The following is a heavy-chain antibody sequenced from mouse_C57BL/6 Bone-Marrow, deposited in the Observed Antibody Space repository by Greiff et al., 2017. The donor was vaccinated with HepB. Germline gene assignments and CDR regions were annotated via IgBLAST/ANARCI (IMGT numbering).Heavy chain of an antibody. Sequence: EVQLQQSGPVLVKPGASVKMSCKASGYTFTDYYMNWVKQSHGKSLEWIGVINPYNGGTSYNQKFKGKATLTVDKSSSTAYMVLNSLTSEDSAVYYCARESSSYGSPYYFDYWGQGTTLTVSS. CDR1: GYTFTDYY. V-gene: IGHV1-19*01. CDR3: ARESSSYGSPYYFDY. J-gene: IGHJ2*01. D-gene: IGHD1-1*01. CDR2: INPYNGGT.